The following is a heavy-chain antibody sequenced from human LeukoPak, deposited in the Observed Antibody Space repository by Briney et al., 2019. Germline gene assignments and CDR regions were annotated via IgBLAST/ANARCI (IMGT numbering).Heavy chain of an antibody. D-gene: IGHD2-21*01. Sequence: GGSLRLSCAASGFTFSSYTIHWVRQAPGKGLEWVAVISYDGSNGYYADSVKGRFSISRDNSKNTLYLQMNSLRAEDTAVYYCAKGTSILFDYWGQGTLVTVSS. CDR2: ISYDGSNG. J-gene: IGHJ4*02. CDR3: AKGTSILFDY. CDR1: GFTFSSYT. V-gene: IGHV3-30*04.